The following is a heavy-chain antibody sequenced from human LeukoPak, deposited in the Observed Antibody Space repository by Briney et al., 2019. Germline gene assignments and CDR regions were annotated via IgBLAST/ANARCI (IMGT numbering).Heavy chain of an antibody. CDR2: IFYNGNT. CDR3: ARQSSGYYYGWFDP. CDR1: GGSILDSTYY. V-gene: IGHV4-39*01. D-gene: IGHD3-22*01. Sequence: SETRSLTCTVAGGSILDSTYYWAWIRQPPGKGLEWIATIFYNGNTHCNPSLKSRVTMSVDTVKNQFSLNLNSVTAAYTAVYYCARQSSGYYYGWFDPWGQGTLVTVSS. J-gene: IGHJ5*02.